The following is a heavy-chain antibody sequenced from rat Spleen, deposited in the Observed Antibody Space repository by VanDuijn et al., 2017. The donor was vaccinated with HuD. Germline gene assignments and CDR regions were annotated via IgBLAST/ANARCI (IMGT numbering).Heavy chain of an antibody. Sequence: EVQLVESGGGLVQPGRSMSLSCAASGFIFSNYYMVWVRQAPAKGLAWVASITAGGDDTYYLDSVKGRFAISRDNAKNTLYLQMDSLRSEDTATYYCTRDKGYYYDGTYYYGVMDAWGQGASVTVSS. CDR1: GFIFSNYY. J-gene: IGHJ4*01. V-gene: IGHV5-25*01. D-gene: IGHD1-12*02. CDR2: ITAGGDDT. CDR3: TRDKGYYYDGTYYYGVMDA.